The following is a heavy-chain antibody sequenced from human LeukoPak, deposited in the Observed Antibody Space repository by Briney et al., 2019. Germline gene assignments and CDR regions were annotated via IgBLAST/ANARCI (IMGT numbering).Heavy chain of an antibody. CDR3: ARRTARRVAGTNGNYNWFDP. CDR1: GFTFSSYG. V-gene: IGHV3-7*01. Sequence: SGGSLRLSCAASGFTFSSYGMHWVRQAPGKGLEWVANIKQDGSEKYYVDPVKGRFTISRDNAKNSLYLQMNSLRAEDTAVYYCARRTARRVAGTNGNYNWFDPWGQGTLVTVSS. CDR2: IKQDGSEK. J-gene: IGHJ5*02. D-gene: IGHD6-19*01.